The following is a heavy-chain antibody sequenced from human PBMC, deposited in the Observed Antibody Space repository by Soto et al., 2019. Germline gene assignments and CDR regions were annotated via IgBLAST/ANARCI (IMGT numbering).Heavy chain of an antibody. V-gene: IGHV3-23*01. D-gene: IGHD4-4*01. CDR3: AKADSNYVGVVVPKRYFDL. CDR2: ISGSGGST. CDR1: GFTFSSYA. J-gene: IGHJ2*01. Sequence: GGSLRLSCAASGFTFSSYAMSWVRQAPGKGLEWVSAISGSGGSTYYADSVKGRFTISRDNSKNTLYLQMNSLRAEDTAVYYCAKADSNYVGVVVPKRYFDLWGRGTLVTVSS.